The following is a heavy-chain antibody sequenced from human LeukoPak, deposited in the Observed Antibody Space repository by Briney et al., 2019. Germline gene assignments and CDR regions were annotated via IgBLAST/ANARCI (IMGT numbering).Heavy chain of an antibody. CDR1: GFTFSDYY. Sequence: PGGSLTLSCAASGFTFSDYYMSWVRQAPGRGLEWVSYISTSGNTIYYADSVKGRFTISRDNAKNSLYLQLNSLRAEDTAVYYCARTNGVSKFDYWGQGTLVTVSS. J-gene: IGHJ4*02. D-gene: IGHD2-8*01. CDR2: ISTSGNTI. V-gene: IGHV3-11*04. CDR3: ARTNGVSKFDY.